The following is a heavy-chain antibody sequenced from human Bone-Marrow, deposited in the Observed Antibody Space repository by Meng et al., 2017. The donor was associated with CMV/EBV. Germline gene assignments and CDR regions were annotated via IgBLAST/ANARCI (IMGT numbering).Heavy chain of an antibody. V-gene: IGHV1-46*01. CDR2: INPSGGST. Sequence: ASVKVSCKASGYTFSSYYMHWVRQAPGQGLEWMGIINPSGGSTRYAQKFQGRVTMTRDTSTSTVYMELSSLRSEDTAVYYCARDHYDFWRGYYSLIWFDPWGQGTLVPSPQ. CDR1: GYTFSSYY. CDR3: ARDHYDFWRGYYSLIWFDP. J-gene: IGHJ5*02. D-gene: IGHD3-3*01.